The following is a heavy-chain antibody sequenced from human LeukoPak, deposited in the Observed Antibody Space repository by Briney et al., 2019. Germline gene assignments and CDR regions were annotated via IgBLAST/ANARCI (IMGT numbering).Heavy chain of an antibody. Sequence: ASVKVSCKASGYTFTSYDINWVRQATGQGLEWMGWMNPNSGNTGYARKFQGRVTMTRNTSISTAYMELSSLRSEDTAVYYCARSLARIRGVKGAFDIWGQGTMVTVSS. CDR2: MNPNSGNT. J-gene: IGHJ3*02. CDR3: ARSLARIRGVKGAFDI. CDR1: GYTFTSYD. V-gene: IGHV1-8*01. D-gene: IGHD3-10*01.